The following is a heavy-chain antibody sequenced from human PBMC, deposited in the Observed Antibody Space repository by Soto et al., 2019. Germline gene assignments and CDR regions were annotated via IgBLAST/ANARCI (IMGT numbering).Heavy chain of an antibody. Sequence: GGSLRLSCAASGFTFSSYGMHWVRQAPGKGLEWVAVIWYDGSNKYYADSVKGRFTISRDNSKNTLYLQMNSLRAEDTTVYYCAREGGDYVFDYWGQGTLVTVSS. D-gene: IGHD4-17*01. J-gene: IGHJ4*02. CDR1: GFTFSSYG. CDR2: IWYDGSNK. CDR3: AREGGDYVFDY. V-gene: IGHV3-33*01.